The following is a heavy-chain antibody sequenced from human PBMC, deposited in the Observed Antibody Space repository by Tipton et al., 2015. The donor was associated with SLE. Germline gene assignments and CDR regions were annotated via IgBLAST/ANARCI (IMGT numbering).Heavy chain of an antibody. CDR2: IYFSGST. Sequence: GLVKPSETLSLTCTVSGGSISETIYYWGWIRQAPGKGLEWIGSIYFSGSTYYSPSLKSRVTMSVDTSKNQFSLRLTSVTAADTAIFYCARLQEGYYYFYGMDVWGQGTTVTVSS. V-gene: IGHV4-39*07. CDR1: GGSISETIYY. CDR3: ARLQEGYYYFYGMDV. J-gene: IGHJ6*02.